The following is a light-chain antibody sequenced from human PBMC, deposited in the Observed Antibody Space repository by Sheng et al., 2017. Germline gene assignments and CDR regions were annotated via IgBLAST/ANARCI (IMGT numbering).Light chain of an antibody. CDR1: SSNIGSGSD. Sequence: QSVLRQPPSVSAAPGQRVTISCTGSSSNIGSGSDVHWYQQFPGTAPKLLIYDDNNRPSGVPDRFSGSKAGTSASLTITGLQAEDEADYYCQTYDSRLRGSRVFGGGTKLTVL. CDR2: DDN. CDR3: QTYDSRLRGSRV. V-gene: IGLV1-40*01. J-gene: IGLJ3*02.